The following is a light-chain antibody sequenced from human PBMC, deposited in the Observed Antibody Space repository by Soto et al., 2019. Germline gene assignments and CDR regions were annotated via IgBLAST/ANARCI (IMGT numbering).Light chain of an antibody. CDR2: KAS. CDR3: QQYNSYSGT. CDR1: QSISSW. J-gene: IGKJ1*01. Sequence: DIQMTQSPSTLSASVGDRVTITCRASQSISSWLAWYQQKPGKDPKLLIYKASSLESGVPSRFSGSGSGTEFTLTISSLQPDDFATYYCQQYNSYSGTFGQGTKVAIK. V-gene: IGKV1-5*03.